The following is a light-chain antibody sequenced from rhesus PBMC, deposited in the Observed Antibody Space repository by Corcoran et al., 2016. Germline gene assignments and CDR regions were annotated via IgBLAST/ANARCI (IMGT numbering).Light chain of an antibody. Sequence: DIQMTQSPSSLSASVGDRVTITCRASQGISNWLAWYQQKPGKAPKLMIYRASNLETGVPSRFSGSGSGTDFTLTISSLQPEYIATDYCQQHDNAPPTFGQGTKVEIK. CDR2: RAS. J-gene: IGKJ1*01. CDR1: QGISNW. V-gene: IGKV1-69*01. CDR3: QQHDNAPPT.